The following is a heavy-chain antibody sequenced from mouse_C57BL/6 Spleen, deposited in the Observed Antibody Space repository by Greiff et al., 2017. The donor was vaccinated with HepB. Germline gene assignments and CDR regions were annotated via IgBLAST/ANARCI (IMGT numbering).Heavy chain of an antibody. CDR1: GYTFTSYW. D-gene: IGHD2-1*01. Sequence: QVQLQQPGAELVMPGASVKLSCKASGYTFTSYWMHWVKQRPGQGLEWIGEIDPSDSYTNYNQKFKGKSTLTVDKSSSTAYMQLSSLTSEDSAVYYCARIYYGNQAWFAYWGQGTLVTVSA. J-gene: IGHJ3*01. CDR2: IDPSDSYT. CDR3: ARIYYGNQAWFAY. V-gene: IGHV1-69*01.